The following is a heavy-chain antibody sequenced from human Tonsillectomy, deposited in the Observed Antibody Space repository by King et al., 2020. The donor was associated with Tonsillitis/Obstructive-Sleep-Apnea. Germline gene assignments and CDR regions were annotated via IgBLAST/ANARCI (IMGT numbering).Heavy chain of an antibody. CDR3: TRAAYSDYERGGYYYYYYYMDV. CDR1: GFTFGDYA. V-gene: IGHV3-49*04. CDR2: IKNKAFGGTT. Sequence: VQLVESGGGLVQPGRSLRLSCTASGFTFGDYALSWVRQAPGKGLEWVGFIKNKAFGGTTEYAASVNGRFTISRDDSKSIAYLQMNSLKIEDTAVYYCTRAAYSDYERGGYYYYYYYMDVWGKGTTVTVSS. J-gene: IGHJ6*03. D-gene: IGHD4-11*01.